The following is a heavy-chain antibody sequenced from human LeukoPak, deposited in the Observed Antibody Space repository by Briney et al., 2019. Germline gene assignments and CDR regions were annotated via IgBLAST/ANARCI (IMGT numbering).Heavy chain of an antibody. Sequence: GALRLSCAASGFTVSSNYMSWVRQAPGKGLEWVAVISYDGSNKYYADSVKGRFTISRDNSKNTLYLQMNSLRAEDTAVYYCARDKRYCSSTSCYGALNWFDPWGQGTLVTVSS. CDR2: ISYDGSNK. V-gene: IGHV3-30-3*01. D-gene: IGHD2-2*01. J-gene: IGHJ5*02. CDR1: GFTVSSNY. CDR3: ARDKRYCSSTSCYGALNWFDP.